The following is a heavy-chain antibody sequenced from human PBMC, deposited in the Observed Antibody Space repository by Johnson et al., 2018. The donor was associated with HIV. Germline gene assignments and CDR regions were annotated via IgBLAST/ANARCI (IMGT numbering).Heavy chain of an antibody. D-gene: IGHD3-10*01. CDR3: ARRKVEVPNQWFDAFDI. J-gene: IGHJ3*02. CDR2: MYYDGSNK. CDR1: GFTISTYG. V-gene: IGHV3-33*01. Sequence: QLVESGGGVVQPGRSLRLSCVVSGFTISTYGMHWVRQAPGKGLEWVAVMYYDGSNKYYADSVKGRFTISRDNSKNTLYLQMNSLRAEDTAVYYCARRKVEVPNQWFDAFDIWGQGTMVTVSS.